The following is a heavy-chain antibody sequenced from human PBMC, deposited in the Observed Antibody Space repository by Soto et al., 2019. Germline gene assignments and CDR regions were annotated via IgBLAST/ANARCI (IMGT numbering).Heavy chain of an antibody. CDR3: ARDFWVVGATFRHDALAF. D-gene: IGHD1-26*01. Sequence: QVQLVQSGAEVKKPGASVKVSCEASGYTFTSYGITWVRQAPGQGLEWMGWINAYNGNTNYAQKFQARVTMATDTSTSTAYVELRSLRSDDTAVYYCARDFWVVGATFRHDALAFWGQGTMVTVSS. V-gene: IGHV1-18*01. CDR1: GYTFTSYG. CDR2: INAYNGNT. J-gene: IGHJ3*01.